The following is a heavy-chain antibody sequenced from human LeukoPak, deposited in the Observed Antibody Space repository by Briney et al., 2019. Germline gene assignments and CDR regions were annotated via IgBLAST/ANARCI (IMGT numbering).Heavy chain of an antibody. V-gene: IGHV1-69*13. CDR3: ARISGYCSSTSCSHRTNDDAFDI. J-gene: IGHJ3*02. CDR1: GGTFSSYA. Sequence: ASVKVSCKASGGTFSSYAISWVRQAPGQGLEWMGGIIPIFGTANYAQKFQGRVTITADESTSTAYMELSSLRSEDTAVYYCARISGYCSSTSCSHRTNDDAFDIWGQGTMVTVSS. D-gene: IGHD2-2*01. CDR2: IIPIFGTA.